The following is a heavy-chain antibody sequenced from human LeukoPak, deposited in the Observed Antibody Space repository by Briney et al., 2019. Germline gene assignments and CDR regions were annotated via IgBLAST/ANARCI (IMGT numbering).Heavy chain of an antibody. J-gene: IGHJ4*02. CDR3: ARVVMITFGGPEGFDY. CDR1: GFTFSSYW. V-gene: IGHV3-7*01. Sequence: GGSLRLSCAASGFTFSSYWMSWVRQAPGKGLEWVANIKQDGSEKYYVDSVKGRFTISRDNAKSSLYLQMNSLRAEDTAVYYCARVVMITFGGPEGFDYWGQGTLVTVSS. CDR2: IKQDGSEK. D-gene: IGHD3-16*01.